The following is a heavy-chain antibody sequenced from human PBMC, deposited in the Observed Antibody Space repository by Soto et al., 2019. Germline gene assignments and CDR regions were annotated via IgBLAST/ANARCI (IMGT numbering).Heavy chain of an antibody. CDR1: GGSLSGYY. D-gene: IGHD4-4*01. J-gene: IGHJ4*02. Sequence: KPSETLSLTCAVYGGSLSGYYWSWIRQPPGKGLEWIGEINHSGSTNYNPSLKSRVTISVDTSKNQFSLKLSSVTAADTAVYYCARNCDYSNYPRIWWLFDYWGQGTLVTVSS. CDR3: ARNCDYSNYPRIWWLFDY. V-gene: IGHV4-34*01. CDR2: INHSGST.